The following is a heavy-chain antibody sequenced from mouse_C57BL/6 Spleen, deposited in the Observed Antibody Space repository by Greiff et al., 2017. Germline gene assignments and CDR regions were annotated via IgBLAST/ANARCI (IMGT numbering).Heavy chain of an antibody. J-gene: IGHJ4*01. V-gene: IGHV1-54*01. CDR2: INPGSGGT. Sequence: QVQLKQSGAELVRPGTSVKVSCKASGYAFTNYLIEWVKQRPGQGLEWIGVINPGSGGTNYNEKFKGKATLTADKSSSTAYMQLSSLTSEDSAVYFCAREELLYAMDYEGQGTSVTVSS. D-gene: IGHD4-1*01. CDR1: GYAFTNYL. CDR3: AREELLYAMDY.